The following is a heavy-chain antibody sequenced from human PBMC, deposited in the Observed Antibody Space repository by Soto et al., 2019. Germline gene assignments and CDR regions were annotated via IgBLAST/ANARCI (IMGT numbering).Heavy chain of an antibody. CDR3: ARSPPKWGLPSEYDFDS. CDR2: ISAHNGNT. CDR1: GYTFSSYG. V-gene: IGHV1-18*01. D-gene: IGHD1-26*01. J-gene: IGHJ4*02. Sequence: LVQSGAEVKKPGASVTVSCKPSGYTFSSYGITWVRQAPGQGLEWLGWISAHNGNTNYAQKLQDRVTMTTDASTSTTYMELTSLRSDDTAVYYWARSPPKWGLPSEYDFDSRGQGALVTVSS.